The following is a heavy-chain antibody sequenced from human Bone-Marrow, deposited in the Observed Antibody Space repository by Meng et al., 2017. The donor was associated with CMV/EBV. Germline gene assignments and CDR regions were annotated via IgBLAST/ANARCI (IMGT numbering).Heavy chain of an antibody. CDR2: FDPEDGET. CDR3: ATERYCSSTSCVGWFDP. Sequence: ASVKVSCKVSGDTLSELSIHWVRQAPGKGLEWMGGFDPEDGETIYAQKFQGRVTMTEDTSTDTAYMELSSLRSEDTAVYYCATERYCSSTSCVGWFDPWGQGTLVTVSS. CDR1: GDTLSELS. J-gene: IGHJ5*02. V-gene: IGHV1-24*01. D-gene: IGHD2-2*01.